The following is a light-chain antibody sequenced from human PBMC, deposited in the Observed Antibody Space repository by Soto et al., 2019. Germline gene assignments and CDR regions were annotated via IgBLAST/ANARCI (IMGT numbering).Light chain of an antibody. Sequence: IVMTQSPATLSVSPGERATFSCRASQNIRTNLAWYQQKPGQVPRLLIYDTSARATGVPARFSGSRSGPEFTLTINSLQSEDFAIYYCQRYNNWPLTFGGGTKV. V-gene: IGKV3-15*01. J-gene: IGKJ4*01. CDR1: QNIRTN. CDR3: QRYNNWPLT. CDR2: DTS.